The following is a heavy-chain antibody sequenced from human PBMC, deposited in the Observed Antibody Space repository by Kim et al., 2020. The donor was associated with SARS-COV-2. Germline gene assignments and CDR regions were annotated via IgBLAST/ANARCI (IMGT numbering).Heavy chain of an antibody. D-gene: IGHD2-2*01. Sequence: GGSLRLSCAASGFTVSSNYMSWVRQAPGKGLEWVSVIYSGGSTYYADSVKGRFTISRDNSKNTLYLQMNSLRAEDTAVYYCARGPRCSSTSCYGLGAFDIWGQGTMVTVSS. J-gene: IGHJ3*02. CDR2: IYSGGST. V-gene: IGHV3-53*01. CDR3: ARGPRCSSTSCYGLGAFDI. CDR1: GFTVSSNY.